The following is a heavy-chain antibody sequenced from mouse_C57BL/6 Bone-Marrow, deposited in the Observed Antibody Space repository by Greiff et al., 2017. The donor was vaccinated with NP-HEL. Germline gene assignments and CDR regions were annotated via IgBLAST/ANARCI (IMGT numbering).Heavy chain of an antibody. V-gene: IGHV1-76*01. CDR3: ARGGLRPQYYFDY. Sequence: VKLMESGAELVRPGASVKLSCKASGYTFTDYYINWVKQRPGQGLEWIARIYPGSGNTYYNEKFKGKATLTAEKSSSTAYMQLSSLTSEDSAVYFCARGGLRPQYYFDYWGQGTTLTVSS. D-gene: IGHD3-2*02. CDR2: IYPGSGNT. CDR1: GYTFTDYY. J-gene: IGHJ2*01.